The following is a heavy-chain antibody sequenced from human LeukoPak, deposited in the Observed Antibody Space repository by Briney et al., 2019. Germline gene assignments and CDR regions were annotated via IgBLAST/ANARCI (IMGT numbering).Heavy chain of an antibody. V-gene: IGHV3-21*01. J-gene: IGHJ3*02. Sequence: GGSLRLSCAASGFTFSSYSMNWVRQAPGKGLEWVSSISSSSSYIYYADSVKGRFTISRDNAKNSLYLQMNSLRAEDTAVYYCARISIAVGAFDIWGQGTMVTVSS. D-gene: IGHD6-19*01. CDR3: ARISIAVGAFDI. CDR1: GFTFSSYS. CDR2: ISSSSSYI.